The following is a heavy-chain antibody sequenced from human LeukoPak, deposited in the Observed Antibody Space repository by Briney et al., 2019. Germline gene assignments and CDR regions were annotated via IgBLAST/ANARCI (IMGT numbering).Heavy chain of an antibody. V-gene: IGHV4-34*01. J-gene: IGHJ4*02. CDR1: GGSFSGYY. D-gene: IGHD2-15*01. Sequence: SETLSLTCAVYGGSFSGYYWSWIRQPPGGGLEWIGEINHSGTTNYNLSLKSRVTISVDTSKNQFSLKLNSVTAADTAVYYCARGQVVRDYWGQGTLVTVSS. CDR2: INHSGTT. CDR3: ARGQVVRDY.